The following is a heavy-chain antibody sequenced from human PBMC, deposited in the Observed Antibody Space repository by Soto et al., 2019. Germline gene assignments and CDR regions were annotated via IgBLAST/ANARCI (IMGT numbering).Heavy chain of an antibody. V-gene: IGHV3-33*01. D-gene: IGHD6-19*01. CDR2: IWYDGSNK. CDR1: GFTFSRYG. CDR3: ARRGLVREGFDY. Sequence: QVQLVESGGGVVQPGRSLRLSCAASGFTFSRYGMHWVRQAPGKGLEWVAVIWYDGSNKYYADSVKGRFTISRDNSKNTLYLQMNSLRAEDTAVYYCARRGLVREGFDYWGQGTLVTVSS. J-gene: IGHJ4*02.